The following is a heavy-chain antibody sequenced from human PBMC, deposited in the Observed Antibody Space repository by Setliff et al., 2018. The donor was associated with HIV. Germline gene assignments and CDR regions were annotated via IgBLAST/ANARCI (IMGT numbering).Heavy chain of an antibody. Sequence: VASVKVSCKASGYSFTSYTIHWVRQAPGQRLEWMGWINAGNGNTKYSQKFRGRVTFTRDTSASTAYMELSCLGFEYTAVYYCARLSSAAMWGGGAFDIWGQGTMVTVSS. V-gene: IGHV1-3*01. CDR2: INAGNGNT. CDR3: ARLSSAAMWGGGAFDI. CDR1: GYSFTSYT. J-gene: IGHJ3*02. D-gene: IGHD6-25*01.